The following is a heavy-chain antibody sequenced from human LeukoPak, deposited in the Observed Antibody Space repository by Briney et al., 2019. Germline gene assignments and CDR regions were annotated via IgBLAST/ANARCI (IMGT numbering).Heavy chain of an antibody. Sequence: PGGSLRLSCAVSGFTFSSYWMHWVRQAPGKGLEWVSRINSDGSTTNYADSVMGGFTISRENAKKTLYMQMNSLRAEDTAVYYCTLDGFEVTSCSYCPFIDYWGQGTLVTVSS. V-gene: IGHV3-74*01. CDR1: GFTFSSYW. CDR3: TLDGFEVTSCSYCPFIDY. J-gene: IGHJ4*02. D-gene: IGHD1-26*01. CDR2: INSDGSTT.